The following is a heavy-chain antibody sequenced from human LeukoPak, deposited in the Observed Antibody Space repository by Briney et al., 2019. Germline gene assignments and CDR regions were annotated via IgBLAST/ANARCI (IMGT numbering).Heavy chain of an antibody. D-gene: IGHD2-2*01. CDR1: GSTFRSHT. Sequence: GGSLRLSCAASGSTFRSHTMNWVRQAPGKGLEWISYISNTGSVIYYADSVKGRFTISRDNAKNSLYLQMNSLRAEDTAVYYWARNFPAADYWGQGTLGTGSS. CDR2: ISNTGSVI. V-gene: IGHV3-48*04. CDR3: ARNFPAADY. J-gene: IGHJ4*02.